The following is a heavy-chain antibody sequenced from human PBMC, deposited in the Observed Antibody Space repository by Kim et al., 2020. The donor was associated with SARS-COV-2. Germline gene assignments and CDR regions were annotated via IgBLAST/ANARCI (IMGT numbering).Heavy chain of an antibody. CDR2: LSGSGDST. V-gene: IGHV3-23*01. CDR3: AKVLGYCSTTSCHY. CDR1: GFTFSSYA. J-gene: IGHJ4*02. D-gene: IGHD2-2*01. Sequence: GGSLRLSCVVSGFTFSSYAMSWVRQAPGKGLECVSALSGSGDSTYHADSVKGRFTISRDNSKNTLYLQMNSLRAEDTAVYYCAKVLGYCSTTSCHYWGQGTLVTVSS.